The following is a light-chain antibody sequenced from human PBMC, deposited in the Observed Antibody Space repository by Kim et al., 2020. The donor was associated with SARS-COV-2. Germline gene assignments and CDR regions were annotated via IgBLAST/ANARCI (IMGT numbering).Light chain of an antibody. CDR1: SLRSYY. CDR2: GKN. J-gene: IGLJ3*02. Sequence: SSELTQDPAVSVAFGQTVRITCQGDSLRSYYASWYQQKPGQAPVLVIYGKNNRPSGIPDRFSGSSSGNTASLTITEAPAEDEADYYCNSRDSSGNHLVFG. V-gene: IGLV3-19*01. CDR3: NSRDSSGNHLV.